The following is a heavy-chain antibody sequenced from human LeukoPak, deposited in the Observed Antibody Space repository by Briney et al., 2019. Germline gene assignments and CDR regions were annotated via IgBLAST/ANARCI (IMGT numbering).Heavy chain of an antibody. D-gene: IGHD3-16*01. J-gene: IGHJ6*02. Sequence: ASVKVSCKASGYTFTSYGISWVRQAPGQGLEWMGWIGAYNGNTNYAQKLQGRVTMTTDTSTSTAYMELRSLRSDDTAVYYCARYDPAGARSYNGMDVWGQGTTVTVSS. CDR2: IGAYNGNT. CDR3: ARYDPAGARSYNGMDV. CDR1: GYTFTSYG. V-gene: IGHV1-18*01.